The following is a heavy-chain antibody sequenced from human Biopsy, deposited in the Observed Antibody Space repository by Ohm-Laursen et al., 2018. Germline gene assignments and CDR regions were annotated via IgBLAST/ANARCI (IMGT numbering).Heavy chain of an antibody. V-gene: IGHV1-45*02. D-gene: IGHD2-15*01. CDR2: ITIYNGNI. CDR1: GYIFTYRY. J-gene: IGHJ4*02. CDR3: VRSPLRDGYPYYFES. Sequence: GATVKISCKASGYIFTYRYLHWVRQAPGQALEWLGWITIYNGNIKYAQRFQDRLSITRHTSLHTAYMELGGLRSDDTAVYFCVRSPLRDGYPYYFESWGQGTLVTVSS.